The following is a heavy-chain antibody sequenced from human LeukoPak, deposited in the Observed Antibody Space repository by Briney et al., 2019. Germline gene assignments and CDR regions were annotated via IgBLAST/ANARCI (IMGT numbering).Heavy chain of an antibody. V-gene: IGHV4-39*07. CDR3: ASLLHQQDY. D-gene: IGHD3-3*01. J-gene: IGHJ4*02. CDR1: GGSISSSSYY. CDR2: IYHSGST. Sequence: PSETLSLTCTVSGGSISSSSYYWGWVRQPPGKGLEWIGSIYHSGSTYYNPSLKSRVTISVDTSKNQFSLKLSSVTAADTAVYYCASLLHQQDYWGQGTLVTVSS.